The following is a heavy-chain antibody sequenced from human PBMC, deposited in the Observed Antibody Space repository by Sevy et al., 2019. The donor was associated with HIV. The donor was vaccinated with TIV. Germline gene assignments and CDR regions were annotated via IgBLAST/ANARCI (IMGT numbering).Heavy chain of an antibody. V-gene: IGHV3-33*08. Sequence: GGSLRLSCAASGFTFSSYVMHWVRQAPGKGLEWVALIWYDGTIKYYADSVKDRFTISRDNSKDTLFLQMNSLTPEDTAVYYCARGGGYCGGDCYSIDYWGQGALATVSS. CDR3: ARGGGYCGGDCYSIDY. D-gene: IGHD2-21*02. CDR1: GFTFSSYV. J-gene: IGHJ4*02. CDR2: IWYDGTIK.